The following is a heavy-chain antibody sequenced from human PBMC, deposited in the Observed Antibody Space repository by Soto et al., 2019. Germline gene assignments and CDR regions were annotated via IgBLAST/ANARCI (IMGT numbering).Heavy chain of an antibody. CDR1: GFTFSSYW. CDR2: INSDGSST. V-gene: IGHV3-74*01. J-gene: IGHJ6*03. D-gene: IGHD3-10*01. Sequence: GGFLRLSCAASGFTFSSYWMHWVRQAPGKGLVWVSRINSDGSSTSYADSVKGRFTISRDNAKNTLYLQMNSLRAEDTAVYYCARDVRHYYGSGSYGSRYYYYYMDVWGKGTTVTVSS. CDR3: ARDVRHYYGSGSYGSRYYYYYMDV.